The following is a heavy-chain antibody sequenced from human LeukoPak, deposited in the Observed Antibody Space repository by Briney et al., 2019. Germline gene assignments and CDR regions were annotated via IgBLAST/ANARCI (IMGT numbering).Heavy chain of an antibody. V-gene: IGHV4-61*01. J-gene: IGHJ4*02. Sequence: SETLSLTCTVSGGSVSSGSYYWSWIRQPPGKGLEWIGYIYDSGSTNYNPSLKSRVTISVDTSKDQFSLKLSSVTAADTAVYYCARDPSGYFNYWGQGTLVTVSS. CDR3: ARDPSGYFNY. CDR1: GGSVSSGSYY. D-gene: IGHD3-22*01. CDR2: IYDSGST.